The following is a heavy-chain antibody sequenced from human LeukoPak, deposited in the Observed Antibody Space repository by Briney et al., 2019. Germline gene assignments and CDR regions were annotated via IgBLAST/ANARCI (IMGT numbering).Heavy chain of an antibody. CDR1: GGSFSGYY. J-gene: IGHJ4*02. CDR3: ARGPYYYGSGSYP. Sequence: PSETLSLTCAVYGGSFSGYYWSWIRQPPGKGLEWIGEINHSGSTNYNPSLESRVTISVDTSKNQFSLKLSSVTAADTAVYYCARGPYYYGSGSYPWGQGTLVTVSS. CDR2: INHSGST. V-gene: IGHV4-34*01. D-gene: IGHD3-10*01.